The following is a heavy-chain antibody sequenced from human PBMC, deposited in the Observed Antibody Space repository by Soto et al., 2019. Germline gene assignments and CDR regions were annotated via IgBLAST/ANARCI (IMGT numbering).Heavy chain of an antibody. V-gene: IGHV4-34*01. D-gene: IGHD3-10*01. CDR2: INHSGST. Sequence: SETLSLTCAVYGGSFSGYYWSWFRQPPGKGLEWIGEINHSGSTNYNPSLKSRVTISVDTSKNQFSLKLSSVTAADTAVYYCARPNYGSGSYYIWFDYWGQGTLVTVSS. J-gene: IGHJ4*02. CDR1: GGSFSGYY. CDR3: ARPNYGSGSYYIWFDY.